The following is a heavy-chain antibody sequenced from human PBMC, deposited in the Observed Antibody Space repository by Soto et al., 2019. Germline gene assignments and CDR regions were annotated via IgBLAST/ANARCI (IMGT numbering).Heavy chain of an antibody. J-gene: IGHJ4*02. Sequence: GESLKISCKGSGYSLTRYWIGWVRQMPDKGLEWMVIIYPGDSDTRYSPPFQGQVTISADKSISTAYLQWSSLKASDTAMYYCARSILKYDSSGYYSYYFDYWGQGTLVTVSS. V-gene: IGHV5-51*01. CDR2: IYPGDSDT. CDR1: GYSLTRYW. D-gene: IGHD3-22*01. CDR3: ARSILKYDSSGYYSYYFDY.